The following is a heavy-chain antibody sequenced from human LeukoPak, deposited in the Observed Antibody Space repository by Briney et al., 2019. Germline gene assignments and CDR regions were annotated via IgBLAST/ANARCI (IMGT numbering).Heavy chain of an antibody. J-gene: IGHJ5*02. V-gene: IGHV4-4*07. CDR3: ARVTDPRYNWFDL. Sequence: SETLSLTCTVSGASISSYYWTWIRQPAGKGPEWIGRIHTSGSTNYNPSLKSRVNMSVDTSKNQFSLKLNSVTAADTAVYYCARVTDPRYNWFDLWGQGTLVTVSS. D-gene: IGHD2-21*02. CDR2: IHTSGST. CDR1: GASISSYY.